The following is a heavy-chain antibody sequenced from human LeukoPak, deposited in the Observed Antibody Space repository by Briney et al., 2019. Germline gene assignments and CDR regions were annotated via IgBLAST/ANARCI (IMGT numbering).Heavy chain of an antibody. CDR1: GGSFSGYY. V-gene: IGHV4-34*01. J-gene: IGHJ4*02. Sequence: SETLSLTCAVYGGSFSGYYWSWIRQPPGKGLEWIGEINHSGSTNYNPSLKSRVTISVDTSKNQFSLKLSSVTAADTAVYYCARGTPILTGYSSYFDYWGQGTWSPSPQ. CDR3: ARGTPILTGYSSYFDY. D-gene: IGHD3-9*01. CDR2: INHSGST.